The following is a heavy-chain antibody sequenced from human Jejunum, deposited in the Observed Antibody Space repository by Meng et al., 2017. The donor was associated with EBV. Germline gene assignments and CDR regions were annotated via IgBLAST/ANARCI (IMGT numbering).Heavy chain of an antibody. D-gene: IGHD4-17*01. CDR1: GGSISSSIYC. CDR2: ICFSDYT. Sequence: QLHLQESGPGLVKPSETLSLTCTVSGGSISSSIYCWGWIRQPPGKGLEWIGSICFSDYTYHNPSLKSRVAISADTSKNQFPLSLTSVTAADTAVYYCAMGPDYAKSGYWGQGTLVTVSS. CDR3: AMGPDYAKSGY. J-gene: IGHJ4*02. V-gene: IGHV4-39*01.